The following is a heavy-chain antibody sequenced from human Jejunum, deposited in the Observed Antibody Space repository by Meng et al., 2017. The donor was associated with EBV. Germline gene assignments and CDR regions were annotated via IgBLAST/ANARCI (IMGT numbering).Heavy chain of an antibody. D-gene: IGHD2-2*03. CDR3: ARDKRGAGYCHDY. CDR2: INWDGRRT. CDR1: GFTLEDYG. Sequence: RLAGVGGGVVRPGGSLRLSCVASGFTLEDYGMNWVRQVPGKGLEWVATINWDGRRTGYADSVKGRFTISRDNAKNSLYLQMNSLRAEDTALYHCARDKRGAGYCHDYWGQGTLVTVSS. V-gene: IGHV3-20*01. J-gene: IGHJ4*02.